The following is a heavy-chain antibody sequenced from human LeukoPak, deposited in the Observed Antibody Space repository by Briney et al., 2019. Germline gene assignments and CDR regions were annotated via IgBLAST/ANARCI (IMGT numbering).Heavy chain of an antibody. CDR3: AKDRSAGGYYYYGMDV. CDR1: GFTFSSYG. J-gene: IGHJ6*02. V-gene: IGHV3-30*18. D-gene: IGHD3-16*01. CDR2: ISYDGSNK. Sequence: GRSLRFSCAASGFTFSSYGMHWVRQAPGKGLEWVAVISYDGSNKYYADSVKGRFTISRDNSKNTLYLQMNSLRAEDTAVYYCAKDRSAGGYYYYGMDVWGQGTTVTVSS.